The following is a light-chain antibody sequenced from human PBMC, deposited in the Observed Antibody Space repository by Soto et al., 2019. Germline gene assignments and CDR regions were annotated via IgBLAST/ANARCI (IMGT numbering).Light chain of an antibody. CDR3: QQFSSYPLT. V-gene: IGKV3-20*01. CDR2: DAS. J-gene: IGKJ4*01. CDR1: QTVRNNY. Sequence: ELVLTQSPGTLSLSPGERATLSCRSSQTVRNNYLAWYQQKPGQAPRLXIYDASSRATGIPDRFSGGGSGTDFTLTISRLEPEDFAVYYCQQFSSYPLTFGGGTKVDIK.